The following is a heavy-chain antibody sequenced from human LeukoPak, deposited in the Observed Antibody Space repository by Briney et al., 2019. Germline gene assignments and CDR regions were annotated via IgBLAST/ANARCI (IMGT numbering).Heavy chain of an antibody. D-gene: IGHD3-22*01. CDR3: ARGGYYYDSSGPYYFDY. CDR2: IYTSGST. V-gene: IGHV4-4*07. Sequence: PSETLFLTCTVSGGSISSYYWSWIRQPAGKGLEWIGRIYTSGSTNYNPSLKSRVTMSVDTSKNQFSLKLSSVTAADTAVYYCARGGYYYDSSGPYYFDYWGQGTLVTVSS. J-gene: IGHJ4*02. CDR1: GGSISSYY.